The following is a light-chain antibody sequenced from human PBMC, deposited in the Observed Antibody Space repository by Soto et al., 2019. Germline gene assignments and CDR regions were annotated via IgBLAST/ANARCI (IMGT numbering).Light chain of an antibody. CDR1: QSVSSSY. V-gene: IGKV3-20*01. J-gene: IGKJ2*01. CDR2: GAS. CDR3: QQYGSSSLYT. Sequence: EIVLTQSPGTLSLSPGEIATLSCRASQSVSSSYLGWYQQKPGQAPRLLIYGASSRATGIPDRFSGSGSGTDFTPTISRLDPEDLAVYYCQQYGSSSLYTFGQGTKLEIK.